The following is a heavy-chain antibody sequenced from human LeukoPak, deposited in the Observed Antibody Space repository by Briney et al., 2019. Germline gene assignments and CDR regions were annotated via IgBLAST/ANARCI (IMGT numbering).Heavy chain of an antibody. CDR2: IYTSGGT. CDR3: ARDPLRSGSPGSLDY. Sequence: PSETLSLTCTVSGDSISSYYWSWIRQPAGKGLEWLGRIYTSGGTIYNPSLKSRVTMSVDTSKNQFSLKLSSVTAADTAVYYCARDPLRSGSPGSLDYWGQGTLVTVSS. J-gene: IGHJ4*02. D-gene: IGHD1-26*01. CDR1: GDSISSYY. V-gene: IGHV4-4*07.